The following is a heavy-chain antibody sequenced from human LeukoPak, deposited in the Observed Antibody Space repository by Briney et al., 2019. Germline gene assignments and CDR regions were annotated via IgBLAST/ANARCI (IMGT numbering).Heavy chain of an antibody. V-gene: IGHV3-23*01. Sequence: GSLSLSFAASGFPFSSYAMSWVRPAPGKGLEWVSAISGSGGSTYYADSVKGRFTISRDNSKNTLYLQMNSLRAEDTAVYYCAKDPMWELPYYFDYWGQGTLVTVSS. D-gene: IGHD1-26*01. CDR1: GFPFSSYA. CDR2: ISGSGGST. J-gene: IGHJ4*02. CDR3: AKDPMWELPYYFDY.